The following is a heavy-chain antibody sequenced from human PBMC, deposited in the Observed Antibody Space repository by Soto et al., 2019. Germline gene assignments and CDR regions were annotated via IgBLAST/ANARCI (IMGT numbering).Heavy chain of an antibody. D-gene: IGHD1-26*01. J-gene: IGHJ4*02. CDR2: INTDGSVT. V-gene: IGHV3-74*01. CDR3: ARQTGLGATNY. Sequence: GGSLRLSCAGSGFTFSNFWMHWVRQAPGKGLVWVARINTDGSVTSHADSVKGRFTISRDNAKSALYLQMTSLREEDSAIYYCARQTGLGATNYWGRGTLVTVSS. CDR1: GFTFSNFW.